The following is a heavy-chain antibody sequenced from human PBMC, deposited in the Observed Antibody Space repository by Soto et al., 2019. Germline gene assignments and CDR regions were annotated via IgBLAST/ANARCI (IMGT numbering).Heavy chain of an antibody. CDR2: IRSKAYAGTT. Sequence: RSLRIPCTSSVFTFGGYAMSWFRQAPGSGPDWLACIRSKAYAGTTEYAASVKGRFTISRDDSKSIADLQMNSLKTEDTAVYYCTRDLDYSTEQLGDYYYYYGMDVWGRGTTVSISS. CDR1: VFTFGGYA. V-gene: IGHV3-49*03. J-gene: IGHJ6*01. D-gene: IGHD6-13*01. CDR3: TRDLDYSTEQLGDYYYYYGMDV.